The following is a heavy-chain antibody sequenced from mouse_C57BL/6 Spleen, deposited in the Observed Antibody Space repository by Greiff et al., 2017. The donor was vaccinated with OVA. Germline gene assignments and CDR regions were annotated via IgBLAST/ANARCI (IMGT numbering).Heavy chain of an antibody. J-gene: IGHJ4*01. V-gene: IGHV1-75*01. CDR2: IFPGSGST. CDR3: ARSTPVYAMDY. CDR1: GYTFTDYY. D-gene: IGHD5-1*01. Sequence: SGPELVKPGASVKISCKASGYTFTDYYINWVKQRPGQGLEWIGWIFPGSGSTYYNEKFKGKATLTVDESSSTAYMLLSSLTSEDSAVYFCARSTPVYAMDYWGQGTSVTVSS.